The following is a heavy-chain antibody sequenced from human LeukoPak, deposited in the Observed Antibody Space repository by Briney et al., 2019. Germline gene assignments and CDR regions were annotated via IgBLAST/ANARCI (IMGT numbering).Heavy chain of an antibody. CDR2: INHSGST. V-gene: IGHV4-34*01. Sequence: SETLSLTCAVYGGSFSGYYWSWIRQPPGKGLEWIGEINHSGSTNYNPSLKSRVTISVDTSKNQFSLKLSSVTAADTAVYYCARADCSSTSCYPSPSTNFDYWGQGTLVTVSS. CDR3: ARADCSSTSCYPSPSTNFDY. J-gene: IGHJ4*02. D-gene: IGHD2-2*01. CDR1: GGSFSGYY.